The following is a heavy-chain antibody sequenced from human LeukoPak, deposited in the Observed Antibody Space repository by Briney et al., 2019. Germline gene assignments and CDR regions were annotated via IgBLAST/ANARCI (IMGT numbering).Heavy chain of an antibody. D-gene: IGHD1-26*01. CDR2: IYYSGTT. V-gene: IGHV4-59*01. CDR3: ARGASGTLYDAFDI. J-gene: IGHJ3*02. Sequence: SEALSLTCTVSGGSISSYYWSWIRQPPGEGLEWIGSIYYSGTTHSNPSLKSRATISVDTSKNHLSLKVNSVTAADTAVYYCARGASGTLYDAFDIWGRGTMVTVSS. CDR1: GGSISSYY.